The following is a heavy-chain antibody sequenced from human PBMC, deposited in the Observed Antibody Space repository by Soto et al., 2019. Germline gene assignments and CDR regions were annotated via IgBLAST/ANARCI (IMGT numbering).Heavy chain of an antibody. CDR1: GFTFSSYA. D-gene: IGHD2-2*01. V-gene: IGHV3-23*01. J-gene: IGHJ6*02. Sequence: GGSLRLSCAASGFTFSSYAMSWVRQAPGKGLEWVSAISGSSGSTYYADSVKGRFTISRDNSKNTLYLKMNRLRAEDTAVYYFASTTIVVVPAAISPWPYYYYGMDVWGQGTTVTVSS. CDR2: ISGSSGST. CDR3: ASTTIVVVPAAISPWPYYYYGMDV.